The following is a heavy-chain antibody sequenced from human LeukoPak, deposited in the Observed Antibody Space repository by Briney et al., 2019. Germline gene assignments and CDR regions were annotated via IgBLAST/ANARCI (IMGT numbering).Heavy chain of an antibody. CDR1: GGSISSSSYY. Sequence: SETLSLTCTVSGGSISSSSYYWGWIRQPPGKGLGWIGSIYYGGSTYYNPSIKSRVTISVDTSKNQFFLKLSSVTAADAAVYYCARHGGGGGSLFDYWGQGTLVTVSS. V-gene: IGHV4-39*01. J-gene: IGHJ4*02. CDR3: ARHGGGGGSLFDY. CDR2: IYYGGST. D-gene: IGHD3-16*01.